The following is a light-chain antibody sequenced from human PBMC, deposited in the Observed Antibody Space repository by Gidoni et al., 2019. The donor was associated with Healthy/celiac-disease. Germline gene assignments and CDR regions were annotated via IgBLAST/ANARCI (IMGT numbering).Light chain of an antibody. CDR2: DAS. J-gene: IGKJ5*01. Sequence: DIQMTLSPSSLSASVGDRVTITCQASQDLSNYLNWYQQKPGKAPKRLIYDASNLETGVPSRFSGSGSGTDFTFTISSLQPEDIATYYCQQYDNLPSTFGQXTRLEIK. V-gene: IGKV1-33*01. CDR1: QDLSNY. CDR3: QQYDNLPST.